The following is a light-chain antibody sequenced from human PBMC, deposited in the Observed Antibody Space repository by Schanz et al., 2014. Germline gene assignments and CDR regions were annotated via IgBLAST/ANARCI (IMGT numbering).Light chain of an antibody. J-gene: IGKJ2*01. Sequence: EIVLTQSPGTLSLSPGERATLSCRASQSVSSTYLAWYQQRPGQAPRLLIYGASRRATGIPDRFSGSGSGTGFTLTISRLEPGDFAVYYCQQRRNWPYTFGQGTTLDIK. CDR3: QQRRNWPYT. CDR1: QSVSSTY. V-gene: IGKV3D-20*02. CDR2: GAS.